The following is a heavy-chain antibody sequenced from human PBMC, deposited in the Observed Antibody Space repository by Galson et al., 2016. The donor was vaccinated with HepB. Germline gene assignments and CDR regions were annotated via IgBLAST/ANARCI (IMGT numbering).Heavy chain of an antibody. CDR1: GFTSDDFA. J-gene: IGHJ2*01. D-gene: IGHD3-3*01. CDR2: LTGNGGSR. Sequence: SLRLSCAASGFTSDDFAMHWVRQAPGKGLEWVSGLTGNGGSRGYADSVKGRFTISIDNAKNSLYLQMNSLRAEDTALYYCAKAVITIFGVVIRNWYFDPRGRGTLVTVSS. V-gene: IGHV3-9*02. CDR3: AKAVITIFGVVIRNWYFDP.